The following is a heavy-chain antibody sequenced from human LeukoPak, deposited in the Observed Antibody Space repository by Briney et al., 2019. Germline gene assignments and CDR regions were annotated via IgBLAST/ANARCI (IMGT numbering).Heavy chain of an antibody. J-gene: IGHJ4*02. Sequence: GGSLRLSCAASGFTFDDYAMHWVRQAPGKGLEWVSGISWNSGSIGYADSVKGRFTISRDNAKNSLYLQMNSLRAEDTALYYCAKSPFPPAAGLYYFDYWGQGTLVTVSS. V-gene: IGHV3-9*01. CDR2: ISWNSGSI. CDR1: GFTFDDYA. D-gene: IGHD6-13*01. CDR3: AKSPFPPAAGLYYFDY.